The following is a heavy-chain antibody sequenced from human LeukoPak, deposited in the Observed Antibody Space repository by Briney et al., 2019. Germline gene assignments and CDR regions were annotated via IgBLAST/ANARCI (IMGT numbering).Heavy chain of an antibody. V-gene: IGHV3-30*02. CDR3: ARGLSCSSTSCSFDY. CDR1: GFTFSSYG. J-gene: IGHJ4*02. CDR2: IRYDGSNK. D-gene: IGHD2-2*01. Sequence: GGSLRLSCAASGFTFSSYGMHWVRQAPGKGLEWVTFIRYDGSNKYYADSVKGRFTISRDNSKNTLYLQMNSLRAEDTAVYYCARGLSCSSTSCSFDYWGQGTLVTVSS.